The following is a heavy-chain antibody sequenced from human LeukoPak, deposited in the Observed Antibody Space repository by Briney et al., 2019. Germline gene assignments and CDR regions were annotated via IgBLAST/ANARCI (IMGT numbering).Heavy chain of an antibody. CDR3: ARSPYSSGWYPFDP. D-gene: IGHD6-19*01. J-gene: IGHJ5*02. CDR2: IYSGGST. Sequence: GGSLRLSCAASGFTVSSNYMSWVRQAPGKGLEWVSVIYSGGSTYYADSVKGRFTISRDNSKNTLYLQMNSLRAEDTAAYYCARSPYSSGWYPFDPWGQGTLVTVSS. CDR1: GFTVSSNY. V-gene: IGHV3-53*01.